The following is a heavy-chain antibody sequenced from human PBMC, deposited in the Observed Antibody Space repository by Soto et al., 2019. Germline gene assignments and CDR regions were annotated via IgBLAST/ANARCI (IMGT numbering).Heavy chain of an antibody. CDR3: AREAYYDSSD. J-gene: IGHJ1*01. CDR1: GGSISSYY. Sequence: PSETLSLTCTVSGGSISSYYWSWIRQPPGKGLEWIGYIYYSGSTNYNPPLKSRVTISVDTSKNQFSLKLSSVTAADTAVYYCAREAYYDSSDWGQGTLVTVSS. V-gene: IGHV4-59*01. CDR2: IYYSGST. D-gene: IGHD3-22*01.